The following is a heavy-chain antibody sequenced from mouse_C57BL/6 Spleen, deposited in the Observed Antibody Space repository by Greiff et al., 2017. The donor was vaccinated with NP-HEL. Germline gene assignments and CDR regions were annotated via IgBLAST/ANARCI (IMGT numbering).Heavy chain of an antibody. V-gene: IGHV1-80*01. Sequence: VQLQQSGAELVKPGASVKISCKASGYAFSSYWMNWVKQRPGKGLEWIGQIYPGDGDTNYNGKFKGKATLTADKSSSTAYMQLSSLTSEDSAVYFCARSLRPYYAMDYWGQGTSVTVSS. CDR2: IYPGDGDT. CDR3: ARSLRPYYAMDY. J-gene: IGHJ4*01. CDR1: GYAFSSYW. D-gene: IGHD1-2*01.